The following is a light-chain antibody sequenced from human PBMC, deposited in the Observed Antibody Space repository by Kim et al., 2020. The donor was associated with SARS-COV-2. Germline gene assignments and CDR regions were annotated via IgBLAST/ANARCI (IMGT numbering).Light chain of an antibody. CDR2: DAS. CDR1: EDVSDS. Sequence: LSPGESATPSCRASEDVSDSIAWYQHKPGQAPRRLIYDASKRATGIPARFSGSGYETDFTLTISSLEPEDFAFYYCQQRVTWPLTFGGGTKVDIK. V-gene: IGKV3-11*01. J-gene: IGKJ4*01. CDR3: QQRVTWPLT.